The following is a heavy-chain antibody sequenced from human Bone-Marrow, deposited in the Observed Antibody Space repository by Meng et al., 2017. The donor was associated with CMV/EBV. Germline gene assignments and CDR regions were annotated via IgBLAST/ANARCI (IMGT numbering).Heavy chain of an antibody. CDR1: GFTFSSYG. V-gene: IGHV3-21*04. CDR3: ARDKQLVLETHRYYGMDV. Sequence: GESLKISCAASGFTFSSYGMNWVRQAPGKGLEWVSSISSSSSYIYYADSVKGRFTISRDNAKNSLYLQMNSLRSEDTAVYYCARDKQLVLETHRYYGMDVWGQGTTVTVSS. D-gene: IGHD6-6*01. CDR2: ISSSSSYI. J-gene: IGHJ6*02.